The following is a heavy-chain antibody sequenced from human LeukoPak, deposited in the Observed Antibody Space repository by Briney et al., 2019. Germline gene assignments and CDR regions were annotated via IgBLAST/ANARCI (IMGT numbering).Heavy chain of an antibody. D-gene: IGHD6-19*01. CDR2: ISYDGSNK. V-gene: IGHV3-30*04. CDR1: GFTFSSYA. Sequence: GSLRLSCSASGFTFSSYAMHWVRQAPGKGLEWVAGISYDGSNKYYADSVKGRFTISRDNSKNTLYLQMNSLRAEDTAVYFCARDRFSSAWYHQGPPDYWGQGTLVTVSS. J-gene: IGHJ4*02. CDR3: ARDRFSSAWYHQGPPDY.